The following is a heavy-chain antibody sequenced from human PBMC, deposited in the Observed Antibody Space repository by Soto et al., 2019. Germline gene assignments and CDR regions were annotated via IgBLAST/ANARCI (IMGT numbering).Heavy chain of an antibody. J-gene: IGHJ4*02. CDR3: ARVRTYYYHSSGYIDF. CDR2: IIPIFGTA. Sequence: SVKVSCKASGGTFSSYAISWVRQAPGQGLEWMGGIIPIFGTANYAQKFQGRVTITADESTSTAYMELSSLRSEDTAVYYCARVRTYYYHSSGYIDFWGQATLVSGSS. D-gene: IGHD3-22*01. V-gene: IGHV1-69*13. CDR1: GGTFSSYA.